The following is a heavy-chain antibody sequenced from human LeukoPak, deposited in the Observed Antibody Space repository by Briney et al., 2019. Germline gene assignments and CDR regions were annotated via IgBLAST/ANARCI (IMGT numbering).Heavy chain of an antibody. Sequence: SVPTLVNPTQTLILTCTFTRFSLSTRGMCVSWFRQPAVYALDWLAPVDWDDDKYYSTSLKTRLTISKGTSKNQVVLTMTNMDPVDTATYYCARIRRDYGDYTPFKFDYWGQGTLVTASS. D-gene: IGHD4-17*01. V-gene: IGHV2-70*01. CDR1: RFSLSTRGMC. CDR2: VDWDDDK. J-gene: IGHJ4*02. CDR3: ARIRRDYGDYTPFKFDY.